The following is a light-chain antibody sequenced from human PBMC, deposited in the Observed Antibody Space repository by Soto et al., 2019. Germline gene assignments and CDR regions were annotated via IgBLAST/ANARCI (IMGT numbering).Light chain of an antibody. CDR2: KAS. CDR1: QTISSW. V-gene: IGKV1-5*03. CDR3: PHYTSYSEA. Sequence: DIQMTHSPSTLSGSVGSRFTITCRSSQTISSWLAWYQQKPGEAPKLLIYKASTLKSRVPSRFRGSGSGTEFTRTISSLQPDDVATYYCPHYTSYSEAFGHGTKVDIK. J-gene: IGKJ1*01.